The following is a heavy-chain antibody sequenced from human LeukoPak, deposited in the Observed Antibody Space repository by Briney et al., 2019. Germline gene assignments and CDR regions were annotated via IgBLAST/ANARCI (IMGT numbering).Heavy chain of an antibody. CDR1: GFTFSDYY. J-gene: IGHJ4*02. CDR3: ARDMTTVMGSFDY. Sequence: GGSLRLSCAASGFTFSDYYMSWIRQAPGKGLEWVSYISSSGSTIYYADSVKGRFTISRDNAKNSLYLQMNSLRAEGTAVYYCARDMTTVMGSFDYWGQGTLVTVSS. CDR2: ISSSGSTI. D-gene: IGHD4-17*01. V-gene: IGHV3-11*04.